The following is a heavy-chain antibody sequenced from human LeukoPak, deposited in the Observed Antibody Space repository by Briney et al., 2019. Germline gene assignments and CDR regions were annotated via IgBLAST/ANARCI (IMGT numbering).Heavy chain of an antibody. V-gene: IGHV1-8*03. CDR2: MNPNSGNT. Sequence: ASVKVSCKASGGTFSSYAINWVRQATGQGLEWMGWMNPNSGNTGYAQKFQGRVTITRNTSISTAYMELSSLRSEDTAVYYCARAGSILAVYFDLWGRGTLVTVSS. D-gene: IGHD2/OR15-2a*01. CDR3: ARAGSILAVYFDL. CDR1: GGTFSSYA. J-gene: IGHJ2*01.